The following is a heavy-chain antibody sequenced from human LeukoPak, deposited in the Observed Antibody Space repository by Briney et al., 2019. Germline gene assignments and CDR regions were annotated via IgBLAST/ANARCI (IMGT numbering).Heavy chain of an antibody. CDR2: ISGSGGST. J-gene: IGHJ4*02. CDR3: AKKSDFWEFDY. Sequence: SGGSLRLSCAASGFTFSSYAMNWVRQAPGKGLEWVSAISGSGGSTYYAGSVKGRFTISRDNSKNTLYLQMNSLRAEDTAVYYCAKKSDFWEFDYWGQGTLVTVSS. CDR1: GFTFSSYA. D-gene: IGHD3-3*01. V-gene: IGHV3-23*01.